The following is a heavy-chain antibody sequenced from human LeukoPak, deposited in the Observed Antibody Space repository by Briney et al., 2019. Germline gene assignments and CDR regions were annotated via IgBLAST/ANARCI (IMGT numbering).Heavy chain of an antibody. V-gene: IGHV4-59*01. Sequence: PSETLSLTCTVSAGSISSYYWSWIRQPPGKGLGWIGFIYYSGSTNYNPSLKSRVTISLDTSKNQFSLKLSSVTAADTAVYYCASHRYYGDYYFGYWGQGTLVTVSS. CDR1: AGSISSYY. CDR2: IYYSGST. CDR3: ASHRYYGDYYFGY. D-gene: IGHD4-17*01. J-gene: IGHJ4*02.